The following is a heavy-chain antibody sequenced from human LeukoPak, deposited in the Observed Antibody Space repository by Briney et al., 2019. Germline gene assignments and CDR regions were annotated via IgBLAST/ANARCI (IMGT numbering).Heavy chain of an antibody. CDR1: GGSISSGGYS. CDR3: ARQGYGDYDDAFDI. V-gene: IGHV4-30-2*01. J-gene: IGHJ3*02. CDR2: IYHSGST. D-gene: IGHD4-17*01. Sequence: SETLSLTCAVSGGSISSGGYSWSWIRQPPGKGLEWIGYIYHSGSTYYNPSLKSRVTISVDRPKNQFSLKLSSVTAADTAVYYCARQGYGDYDDAFDIWGQGTMVTVSS.